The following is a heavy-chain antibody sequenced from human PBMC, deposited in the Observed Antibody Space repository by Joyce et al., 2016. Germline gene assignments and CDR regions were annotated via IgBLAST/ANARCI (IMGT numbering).Heavy chain of an antibody. CDR2: ISNDGSNK. J-gene: IGHJ4*02. Sequence: QGQLVESGGGVVQPGRSLRLSCAASGFTFRNYGMHWVRQAPGKGVEGVAVISNDGSNKHYGDSVKCRFAISRDNAKNTLYLQMNSLRAEDTAVYYCAGGILTGYFDYWGQGTLVTVSS. V-gene: IGHV3-30*03. CDR3: AGGILTGYFDY. CDR1: GFTFRNYG. D-gene: IGHD3-9*01.